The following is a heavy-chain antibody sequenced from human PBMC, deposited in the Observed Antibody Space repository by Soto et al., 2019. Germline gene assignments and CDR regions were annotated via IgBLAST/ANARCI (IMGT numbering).Heavy chain of an antibody. CDR3: ARDPFDYGDYDSRYFAF. Sequence: QVQLVQSGVEVKKPGASVKVSCKTSGYSFTTYGISWVRQAPGQGLEWMGWISAYNGNTNYAQKLQGRVTMSTDTTTSTAYMDLRSLRSDDTAVYYCARDPFDYGDYDSRYFAFWGQGTLVTVSA. V-gene: IGHV1-18*01. J-gene: IGHJ4*02. CDR2: ISAYNGNT. CDR1: GYSFTTYG. D-gene: IGHD4-17*01.